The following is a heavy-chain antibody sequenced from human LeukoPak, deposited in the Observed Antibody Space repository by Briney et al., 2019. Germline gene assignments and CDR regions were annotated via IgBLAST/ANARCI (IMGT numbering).Heavy chain of an antibody. D-gene: IGHD4-17*01. CDR2: IHSTDSHA. CDR1: GFTLXXYW. J-gene: IGHJ4*02. CDR3: AGARHGDFRWDY. Sequence: SXXDXGFTLXXYWIGWVRQMPGKGLEWMGIIHSTDSHAKYSPSFQGQVTISVDKSISTAYLQWRGLKASDTAMYYCAGARHGDFRWDYWGQGTLVTVS. V-gene: IGHV5-51*01.